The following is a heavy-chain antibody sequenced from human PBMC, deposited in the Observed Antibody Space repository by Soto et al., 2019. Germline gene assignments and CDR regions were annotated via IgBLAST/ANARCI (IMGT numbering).Heavy chain of an antibody. CDR3: AKASYYCSGGTCSAEYFQH. V-gene: IGHV3-30*18. Sequence: GGSLRLSCAASGFTFSNYGMHWVRQAPGKGLEWVAVISYDGTHKYYADSVKGRFTISKDTSKNTLFLQMNSLRAEDTALYFCAKASYYCSGGTCSAEYFQHWGQGTLVTVSS. CDR1: GFTFSNYG. D-gene: IGHD2-15*01. J-gene: IGHJ1*01. CDR2: ISYDGTHK.